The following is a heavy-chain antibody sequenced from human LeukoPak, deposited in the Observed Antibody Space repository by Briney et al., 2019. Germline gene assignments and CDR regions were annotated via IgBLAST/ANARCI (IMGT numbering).Heavy chain of an antibody. Sequence: PSETLSLTCTVSGGSISSHYWSWIRQSPGKGLEWIGYIYYSGSTNYNPSLKSRVTMSVDTSKNQFSLKLSSVAAADTAVYYCAVAFGVVLDAFDIWGQGTMVTVSS. CDR1: GGSISSHY. J-gene: IGHJ3*02. CDR3: AVAFGVVLDAFDI. D-gene: IGHD3-3*01. V-gene: IGHV4-59*11. CDR2: IYYSGST.